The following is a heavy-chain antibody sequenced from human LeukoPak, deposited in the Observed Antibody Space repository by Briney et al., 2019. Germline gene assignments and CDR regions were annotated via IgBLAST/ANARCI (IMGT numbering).Heavy chain of an antibody. CDR1: GGTFSSYA. V-gene: IGHV1-69*04. CDR2: IIPILGIA. D-gene: IGHD2-15*01. CDR3: ARSKGYCGGGICPFFDY. J-gene: IGHJ4*02. Sequence: ASVKLSCKASGGTFSSYAISWVRQAPGQGLEWMGRIIPILGIANYAQKFQGRVTITADKSTSTAYMELNSLRSGDTAVYYCARSKGYCGGGICPFFDYWGQGALVTVSS.